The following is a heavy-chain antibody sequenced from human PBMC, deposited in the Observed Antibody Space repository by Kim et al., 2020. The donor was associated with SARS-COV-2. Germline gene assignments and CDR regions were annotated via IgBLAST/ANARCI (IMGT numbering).Heavy chain of an antibody. Sequence: GGSLRLSCAASGFTFRNYWAHWVRQGPGKGLVWVSRINSDGSNTNYADSVKGRFTISRDNAKNTVYLQMNSLTVEDTAGYYCARGYTAMDLWGQGTLVTV. J-gene: IGHJ4*02. CDR1: GFTFRNYW. CDR3: ARGYTAMDL. D-gene: IGHD5-18*01. V-gene: IGHV3-74*01. CDR2: INSDGSNT.